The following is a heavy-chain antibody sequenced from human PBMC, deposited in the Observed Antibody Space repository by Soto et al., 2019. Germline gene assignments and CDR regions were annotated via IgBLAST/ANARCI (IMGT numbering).Heavy chain of an antibody. D-gene: IGHD3-10*01. J-gene: IGHJ4*02. CDR2: VKSKRDGGAR. CDR3: TTDALLWFGELLYPNFGY. V-gene: IGHV3-15*07. CDR1: GGSFSGYH. Sequence: VQLQQWGAGLLKPSETLSLTCDVYGGSFSGYHWNWIRLSPGKGLEWVGRVKSKRDGGARDYAEPVKGRFTVSRDDSEDTLYLQMNSLKTEDTAVYYCTTDALLWFGELLYPNFGYWGQGALVTVSS.